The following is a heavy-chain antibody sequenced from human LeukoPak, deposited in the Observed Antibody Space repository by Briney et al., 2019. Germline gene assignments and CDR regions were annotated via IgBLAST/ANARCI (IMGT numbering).Heavy chain of an antibody. CDR3: ASPIGGHGMDV. CDR2: IYPSDSDT. CDR1: GYSFPSYW. D-gene: IGHD3-10*01. Sequence: GESLQISSKGSGYSFPSYWIGWVRQMPGKGLEWMGIIYPSDSDTRYSPSFQGQVTISADKSINTAYLQWSSLKVSDTAMYYCASPIGGHGMDVWGQGTTVTVSS. V-gene: IGHV5-51*01. J-gene: IGHJ6*02.